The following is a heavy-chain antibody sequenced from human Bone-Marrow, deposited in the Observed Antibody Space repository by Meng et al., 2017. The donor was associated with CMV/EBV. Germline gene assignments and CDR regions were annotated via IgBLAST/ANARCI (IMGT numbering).Heavy chain of an antibody. CDR1: GFTFSSYW. J-gene: IGHJ3*02. D-gene: IGHD3-3*01. Sequence: GESLKISCAASGFTFSSYWMHWVRQAPGKGLEWVAVISYDGSNKYYADSVKGRFTISRDNSKNTLYLQMNSLRAEDTAVYYCARDGQYYDFWSGFLDVAFDIWGQGTMVTVSS. V-gene: IGHV3-30-3*01. CDR2: ISYDGSNK. CDR3: ARDGQYYDFWSGFLDVAFDI.